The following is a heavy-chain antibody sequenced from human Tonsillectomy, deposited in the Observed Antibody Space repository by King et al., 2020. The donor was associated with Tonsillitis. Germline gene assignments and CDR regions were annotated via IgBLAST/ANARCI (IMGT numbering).Heavy chain of an antibody. Sequence: VQLQESGPGLVKPSETLSLTCTVSGGSISSYYWSWIRQPPGKGLEWIGYIYDRGSTNYNPTLKRRVTISLDTSKNQFSLKLSSLTAADTAVCYCARDNSAGAIPWKCFDLWARGTVVTVSS. CDR1: GGSISSYY. J-gene: IGHJ3*01. CDR3: ARDNSAGAIPWKCFDL. V-gene: IGHV4-59*01. D-gene: IGHD1-26*01. CDR2: IYDRGST.